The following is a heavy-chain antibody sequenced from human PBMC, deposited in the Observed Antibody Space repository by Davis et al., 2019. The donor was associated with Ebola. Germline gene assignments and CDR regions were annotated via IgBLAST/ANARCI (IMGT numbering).Heavy chain of an antibody. J-gene: IGHJ6*02. Sequence: AASVKVSCKASAYAFTSYAISWVRQAPGQGPEWMGWISAYTGNTNYAQKFQGRVTMTTDTSTSTAYMELRSLRSDDTAVYYCARSRTFGDYYYGMDVWGQGTTVTVSS. V-gene: IGHV1-18*04. D-gene: IGHD3-3*01. CDR1: AYAFTSYA. CDR3: ARSRTFGDYYYGMDV. CDR2: ISAYTGNT.